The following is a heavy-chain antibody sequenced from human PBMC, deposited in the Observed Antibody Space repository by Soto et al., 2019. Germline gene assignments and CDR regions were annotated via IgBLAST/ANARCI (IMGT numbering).Heavy chain of an antibody. CDR1: GGSISTVGHY. CDR3: ARATGTLRSRNCDY. J-gene: IGHJ4*02. V-gene: IGHV4-31*03. D-gene: IGHD1-1*01. CDR2: IYHTGST. Sequence: TLSLTCSVSGGSISTVGHYWTWIRQPPGKGLEWIGSIYHTGSTYYSKSLRSRLTMSVDTSKSQFSLRLSSVTAADTAVYYCARATGTLRSRNCDYWGQGSLVTSPQ.